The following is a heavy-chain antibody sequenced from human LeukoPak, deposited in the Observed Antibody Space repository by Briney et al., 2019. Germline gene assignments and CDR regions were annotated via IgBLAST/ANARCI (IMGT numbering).Heavy chain of an antibody. CDR1: GGSISTYY. CDR2: IYYSGST. Sequence: SETLSLTCTVSGGSISTYYWSWIRQPPGKGLEWIGYIYYSGSTSYNPSLKSRVTISVDTSKNQFSLKLSSVTAADTAVYYCARDRGLYSSSLTPWGQGTLVTVSS. J-gene: IGHJ5*02. D-gene: IGHD6-6*01. V-gene: IGHV4-59*01. CDR3: ARDRGLYSSSLTP.